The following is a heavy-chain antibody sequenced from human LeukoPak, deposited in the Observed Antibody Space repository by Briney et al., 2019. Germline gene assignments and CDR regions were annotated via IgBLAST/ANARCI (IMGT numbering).Heavy chain of an antibody. J-gene: IGHJ3*02. CDR1: GVTFSNSA. V-gene: IGHV3-23*01. CDR3: AKDHGYGYADAFDI. CDR2: ISGNSGST. D-gene: IGHD5-12*01. Sequence: GGSLRLSCEDSGVTFSNSAMSWVRQAPGKGLEWVSSISGNSGSTYYADSVKGRFTISRDNSKNTLYLQMNSLRAEDTAVYYCAKDHGYGYADAFDIWGQGTMVTVSS.